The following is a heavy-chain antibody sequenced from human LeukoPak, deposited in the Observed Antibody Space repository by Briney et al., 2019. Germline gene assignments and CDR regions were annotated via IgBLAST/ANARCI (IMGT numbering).Heavy chain of an antibody. CDR3: ARGRRTVTTYGHVDY. V-gene: IGHV3-48*03. CDR2: ISSSGSTI. D-gene: IGHD4-17*01. Sequence: GGSLRLSCAASGFTFSSYEMNWDRQDPGKVLEWVSYISSSGSTIYYADSVKGPFSISRDNGKKSLCMQMNCVRAEDTAVYYCARGRRTVTTYGHVDYWGQGTLVTVSS. CDR1: GFTFSSYE. J-gene: IGHJ4*02.